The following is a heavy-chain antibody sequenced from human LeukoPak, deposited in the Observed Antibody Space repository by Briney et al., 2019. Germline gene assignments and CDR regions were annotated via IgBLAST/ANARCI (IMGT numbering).Heavy chain of an antibody. V-gene: IGHV1-2*02. Sequence: ASVKLSCKASGYTFTSYGISWVRQAPGQGLEWMGWIIPNSSGTNYAPKFRGRVTMTRDTSISTAYMELTRLRSDDTAVYYCARGSALVTTYRGGNWFDPWGQGTLVTVSS. CDR2: IIPNSSGT. CDR1: GYTFTSYG. D-gene: IGHD5-18*01. J-gene: IGHJ5*02. CDR3: ARGSALVTTYRGGNWFDP.